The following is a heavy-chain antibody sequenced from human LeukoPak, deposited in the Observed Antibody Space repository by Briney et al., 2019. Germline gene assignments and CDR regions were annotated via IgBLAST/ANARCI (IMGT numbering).Heavy chain of an antibody. CDR2: IWYDGSNK. V-gene: IGHV3-33*01. CDR3: ASDLGALFDY. D-gene: IGHD3-16*01. CDR1: GFTFSSYG. Sequence: GGSLRLSCAASGFTFSSYGMHWVRQAPGKGLEWVAVIWYDGSNKYYADSEKGRFTISRDNSKNTLYLQMNSLRAEDTAVYYCASDLGALFDYWGQGTLVTVSS. J-gene: IGHJ4*02.